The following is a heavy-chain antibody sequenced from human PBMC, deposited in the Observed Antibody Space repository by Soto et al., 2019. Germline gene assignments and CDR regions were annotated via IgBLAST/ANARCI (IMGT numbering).Heavy chain of an antibody. CDR3: AKDSFTIFGVVIISGMDV. V-gene: IGHV3-23*01. Sequence: GGSLRLSCAASGFTFSSYAMSWVRQAPGKWLEWVSAISGSGGSTYYADSVKGRFTISRDNSRNTLYLQMNSLRAEDTAVYYCAKDSFTIFGVVIISGMDVWGQGXTVTVYS. CDR2: ISGSGGST. CDR1: GFTFSSYA. J-gene: IGHJ6*02. D-gene: IGHD3-3*01.